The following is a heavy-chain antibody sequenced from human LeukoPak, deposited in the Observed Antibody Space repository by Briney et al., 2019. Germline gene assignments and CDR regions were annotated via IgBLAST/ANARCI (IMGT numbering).Heavy chain of an antibody. CDR1: GFTFSSYA. CDR2: ISGSGAST. D-gene: IGHD1-26*01. J-gene: IGHJ4*02. V-gene: IGHV3-23*01. CDR3: AKDLGFIVGGGY. Sequence: PGGSLRLSCAASGFTFSSYAMSWVRQAPGKGLEWVSSISGSGASTYYADSVKGRFTISRDNSKNTLCLQMNSLRAEDTAVYYCAKDLGFIVGGGYWGQGTLVTVSS.